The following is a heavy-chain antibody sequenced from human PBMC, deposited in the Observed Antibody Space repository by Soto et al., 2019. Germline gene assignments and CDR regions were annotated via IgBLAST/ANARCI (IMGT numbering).Heavy chain of an antibody. D-gene: IGHD3-22*01. J-gene: IGHJ4*02. CDR3: VRARSTDSRPDY. CDR1: GFTFSLYS. Sequence: GGSLRLSCAASGFTFSLYSMIWVRQAPGKGLEWVASITSSSSYIYYGDSLKGRFTISRDNAKNSLFLQLDSLRAEDTAVYFCVRARSTDSRPDYWGQGTLVTVSS. V-gene: IGHV3-21*01. CDR2: ITSSSSYI.